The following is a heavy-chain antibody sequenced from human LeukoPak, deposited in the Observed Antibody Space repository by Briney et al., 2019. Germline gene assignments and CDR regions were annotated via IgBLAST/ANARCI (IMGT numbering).Heavy chain of an antibody. CDR2: IKQDGRAK. D-gene: IGHD3-22*01. V-gene: IGHV3-7*01. CDR3: ARDYYDSSGYRVIDY. CDR1: GFTFSSYG. Sequence: GGSLRLSCAASGFTFSSYGMSWVRQAPGTGLECVANIKQDGRAKSYVDSVKGRFTISRDNAKNSLYLQMNSLRAEDTAVYYCARDYYDSSGYRVIDYWGQGTLVTVSS. J-gene: IGHJ4*02.